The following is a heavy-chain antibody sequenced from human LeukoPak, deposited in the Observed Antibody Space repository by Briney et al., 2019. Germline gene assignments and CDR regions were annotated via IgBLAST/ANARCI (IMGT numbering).Heavy chain of an antibody. CDR1: GGSISSGGYY. V-gene: IGHV4-31*03. J-gene: IGHJ4*02. D-gene: IGHD6-13*01. CDR2: IYYSRST. Sequence: PSQTLSLTCTVSGGSISSGGYYWSWIRQHPGKGLESIGYIYYSRSTYYNPSLKSRVTISVDTSKNQFSLKLSSVTAADTAEYYCAGSIVADRAIFDDWGQGTLVTVSS. CDR3: AGSIVADRAIFDD.